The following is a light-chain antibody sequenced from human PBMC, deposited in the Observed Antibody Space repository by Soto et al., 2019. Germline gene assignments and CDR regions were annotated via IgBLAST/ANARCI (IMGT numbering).Light chain of an antibody. Sequence: DIQMTQSPSTLSASVGDRVTITCRASQSISSWLAWYQQKPGKAPKLLIYDASSLESGLPSRFSGSGSGTEFTLTISSLQADDSATYYCQQYNSYGTFGQGTKVKIK. V-gene: IGKV1-5*01. J-gene: IGKJ1*01. CDR2: DAS. CDR3: QQYNSYGT. CDR1: QSISSW.